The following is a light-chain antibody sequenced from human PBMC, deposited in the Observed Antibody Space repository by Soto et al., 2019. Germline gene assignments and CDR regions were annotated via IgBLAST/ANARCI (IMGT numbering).Light chain of an antibody. V-gene: IGKV1-5*03. CDR3: QQYNSYPLS. CDR2: KAS. CDR1: QTISTW. J-gene: IGKJ4*01. Sequence: DIQMTQSPSTLSASVGDRVTITCRASQTISTWLAWYQQKPGKAPKFLIHKASTLESGVPSRFSGSGSGTEFTLTISSLQPDDFATYCCQQYNSYPLSFGGGTKVEIK.